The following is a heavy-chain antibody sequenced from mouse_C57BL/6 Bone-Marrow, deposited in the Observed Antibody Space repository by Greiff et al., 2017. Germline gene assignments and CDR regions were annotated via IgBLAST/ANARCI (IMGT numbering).Heavy chain of an antibody. D-gene: IGHD1-1*01. J-gene: IGHJ3*01. V-gene: IGHV1-64*01. Sequence: QVQLQQPGAELVKPGASVKLSCKASGSTFTSYWMHWVQQRPGQGLEWIGMIHPNSGSTNYNEKFKSKATLTVDKSSSTAYMQLSSLTSEDSAVYYCARSTYYYGSSYVATGWCAYWGQGTLVTVSA. CDR2: IHPNSGST. CDR3: ARSTYYYGSSYVATGWCAY. CDR1: GSTFTSYW.